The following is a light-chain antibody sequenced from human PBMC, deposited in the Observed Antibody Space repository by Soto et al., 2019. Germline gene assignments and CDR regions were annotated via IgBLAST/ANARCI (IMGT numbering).Light chain of an antibody. CDR3: AAWDDSLNGYV. CDR2: SNN. CDR1: RSNIGSNT. J-gene: IGLJ1*01. Sequence: QSVLTEPPSASGTPGLRFTISCSGSRSNIGSNTVNWYQQRPGTAPKLLIYSNNQRPSGVPDRFSGSKSGTSAALAISGLQSEDEADYYCAAWDDSLNGYVFGTGTKVPS. V-gene: IGLV1-44*01.